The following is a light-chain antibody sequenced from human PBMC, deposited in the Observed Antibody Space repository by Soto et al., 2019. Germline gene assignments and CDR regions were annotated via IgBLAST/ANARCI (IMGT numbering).Light chain of an antibody. CDR2: DAS. V-gene: IGKV3-20*01. Sequence: LLTQSPGTLSLSPGERATLSCRASQSIRSERLAWYQQKPGQAPRLVIFDASNRASGMPERFSGSGSGTDFTLTIARLEPEDFAVYYCQEYDGAPITFGLRRRLEI. CDR1: QSIRSER. J-gene: IGKJ5*01. CDR3: QEYDGAPIT.